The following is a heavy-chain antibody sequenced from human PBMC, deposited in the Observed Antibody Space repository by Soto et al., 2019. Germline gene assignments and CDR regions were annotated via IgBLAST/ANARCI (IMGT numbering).Heavy chain of an antibody. J-gene: IGHJ6*03. D-gene: IGHD6-19*01. Sequence: TLSLTCAVSGGSISSGGYSWSWIRQPPGKGLEWIGYIYHSGSTYYNPSLKSRVTISVDKSKNQFSLKLSSVTAADTAVYYCARRQWHHLDYYYMDVWGKGTTVTVSS. CDR3: ARRQWHHLDYYYMDV. V-gene: IGHV4-30-2*01. CDR2: IYHSGST. CDR1: GGSISSGGYS.